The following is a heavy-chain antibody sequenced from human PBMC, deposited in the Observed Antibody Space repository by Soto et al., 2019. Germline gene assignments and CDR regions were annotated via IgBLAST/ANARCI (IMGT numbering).Heavy chain of an antibody. V-gene: IGHV4-31*03. CDR1: GVSISSGGYY. Sequence: SETLSLTCTVSGVSISSGGYYWTWIRQHPQKGLEWIGHIYYSGSTNYNPSLKSRVTVSVDTSKNQFSLKLSSVTAADTAVYYCARQSIAAATPHHFLRHYYYGMDVWGQGTTVTVSS. CDR2: IYYSGST. J-gene: IGHJ6*02. D-gene: IGHD6-13*01. CDR3: ARQSIAAATPHHFLRHYYYGMDV.